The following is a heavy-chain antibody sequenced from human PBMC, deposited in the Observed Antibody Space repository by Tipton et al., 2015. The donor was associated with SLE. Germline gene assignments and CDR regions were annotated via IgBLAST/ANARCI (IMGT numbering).Heavy chain of an antibody. D-gene: IGHD7-27*01. CDR3: ARLGAFDI. Sequence: TLSLTCAVSVGSFSDYYWNWIRQPPGKGLEWIGEINHSGSTNYNPSLKSRITISVGTSKNQFSLKLYSVTAADTAVYYCARLGAFDIWGQGTMVNVSS. J-gene: IGHJ3*02. V-gene: IGHV4-34*01. CDR1: VGSFSDYY. CDR2: INHSGST.